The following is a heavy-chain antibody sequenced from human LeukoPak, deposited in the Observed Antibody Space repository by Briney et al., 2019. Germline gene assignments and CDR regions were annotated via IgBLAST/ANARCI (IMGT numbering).Heavy chain of an antibody. V-gene: IGHV1-69*13. Sequence: TVKVSCKASGYTFSSYGITWVRQAPGQGLEWMGGIIPIFGTANYAQKFQGRVTITADESTSTAYMELSSLRSEDTAVYYCARGVYGDIGNYWGQGTLVTVSS. J-gene: IGHJ4*02. D-gene: IGHD4-17*01. CDR1: GYTFSSYG. CDR3: ARGVYGDIGNY. CDR2: IIPIFGTA.